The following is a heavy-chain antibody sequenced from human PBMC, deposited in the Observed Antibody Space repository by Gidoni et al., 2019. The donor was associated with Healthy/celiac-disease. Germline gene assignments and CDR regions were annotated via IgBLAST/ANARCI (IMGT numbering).Heavy chain of an antibody. V-gene: IGHV4-34*01. CDR1: GGSFSGYY. CDR3: ARGVVVVPAATPTGYYYYGMDV. D-gene: IGHD2-2*01. CDR2: T. J-gene: IGHJ6*02. Sequence: QVQLQQWGAGLLKPSETLSLTCAVYGGSFSGYYWSWIRQPPATKLTCLVTDLTTISVDTSKNQFSLKLSSVTAADTAVYYCARGVVVVPAATPTGYYYYGMDVWGQGTTVTVSS.